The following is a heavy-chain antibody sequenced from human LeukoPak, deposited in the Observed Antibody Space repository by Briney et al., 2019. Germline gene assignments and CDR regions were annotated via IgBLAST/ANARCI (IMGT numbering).Heavy chain of an antibody. CDR3: ARGGDYYGSGREFDY. D-gene: IGHD3-10*01. V-gene: IGHV3-7*01. CDR1: GFTFSSYW. Sequence: GGSLRLSCAASGFTFSSYWMSWVRQAPGKGLEWVANIKQDGSEKYYVDSVKGRFTISRDNAKNSLYLQMNSLRAEDTAVYYCARGGDYYGSGREFDYWGQGTLVTVSS. CDR2: IKQDGSEK. J-gene: IGHJ4*02.